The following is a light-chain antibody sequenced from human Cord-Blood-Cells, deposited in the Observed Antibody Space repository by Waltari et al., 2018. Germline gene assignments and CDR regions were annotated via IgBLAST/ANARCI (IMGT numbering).Light chain of an antibody. CDR2: EVS. CDR1: SSDVGGYNY. J-gene: IGLJ1*01. V-gene: IGLV2-14*01. Sequence: QSALPHPASVSGSPGQSTTISCPGTSSDVGGYNYGSWYQQHPGKAPKLMIYEVSNLPSGVSNRFSGSKSGNTASLTISGLQAEDEADYYCSSYTSSSTLYVFGTGTKVTVL. CDR3: SSYTSSSTLYV.